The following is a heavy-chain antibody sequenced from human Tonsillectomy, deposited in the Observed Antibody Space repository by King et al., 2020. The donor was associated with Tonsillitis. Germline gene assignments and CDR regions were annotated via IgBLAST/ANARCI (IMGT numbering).Heavy chain of an antibody. CDR3: ERPSRNGNGSGWYWFDP. CDR2: IYPGDSNT. D-gene: IGHD6-19*01. Sequence: QLVQSGAEVKKPGESLKISCKGSGYSFTSYWIGWVRQMPGKGLEWMGIIYPGDSNTSYIPSFQGQVTISADKSISTAYLQWNSLKAADTAMYYCERPSRNGNGSGWYWFDPWGQGTLLTASS. CDR1: GYSFTSYW. J-gene: IGHJ5*02. V-gene: IGHV5-51*01.